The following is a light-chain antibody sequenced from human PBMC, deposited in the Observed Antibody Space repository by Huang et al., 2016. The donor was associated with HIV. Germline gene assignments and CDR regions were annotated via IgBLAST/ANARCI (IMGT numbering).Light chain of an antibody. CDR1: QSVSRH. CDR3: QQRSNWPLT. J-gene: IGKJ4*01. CDR2: DAS. V-gene: IGKV3-11*01. Sequence: EIVLTQSPDTLSLSPGERATLSCRASQSVSRHLAWYQQKPGQAPRLLIYDASNRATDIPARFSGSGSGTDFTLTISSLEPEDFAVYYCQQRSNWPLTFGGGTKVEIK.